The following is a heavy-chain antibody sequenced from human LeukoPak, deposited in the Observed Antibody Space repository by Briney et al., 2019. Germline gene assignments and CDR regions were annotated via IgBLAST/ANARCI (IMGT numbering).Heavy chain of an antibody. V-gene: IGHV5-51*01. J-gene: IGHJ5*02. Sequence: GDSLKISCKGSGYRFTSYWIAWVRQKPGKGLELMGIISPAHSETLYSPSFQGQVTMSADSSSAYLQWSSLKASDTAIYYCARRGGNWLDPWGQGTLVTVSS. CDR2: ISPAHSET. CDR1: GYRFTSYW. CDR3: ARRGGNWLDP. D-gene: IGHD3-16*01.